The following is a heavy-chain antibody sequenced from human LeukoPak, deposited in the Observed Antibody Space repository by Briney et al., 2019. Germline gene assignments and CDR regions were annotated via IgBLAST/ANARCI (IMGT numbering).Heavy chain of an antibody. V-gene: IGHV3-30*02. CDR2: IRYDGSNK. D-gene: IGHD1-26*01. CDR3: ARDEVGATTEFDH. J-gene: IGHJ4*02. CDR1: GFTFSSYG. Sequence: PGGSLRLSCAASGFTFSSYGMHWVRQAPGKGLEWVAFIRYDGSNKYYADSVKGRFTISRDNSKNTLYLQMNSLRAEDTAVYYCARDEVGATTEFDHWGQGTLVTVSS.